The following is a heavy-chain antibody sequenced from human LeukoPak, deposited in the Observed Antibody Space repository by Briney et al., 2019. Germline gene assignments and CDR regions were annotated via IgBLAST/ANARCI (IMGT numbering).Heavy chain of an antibody. Sequence: SSETLSLTCTVSGGSISSGDYYWSWIRQPPGKGLEWIGYIYYSGSTYYNPSLKSRVTISVDTSKNQFSLKLSSVTAADTAVYYCASYDFWSGYSIGYFDHWGQGTLVTVSS. V-gene: IGHV4-30-4*08. CDR3: ASYDFWSGYSIGYFDH. CDR2: IYYSGST. J-gene: IGHJ4*02. D-gene: IGHD3-3*01. CDR1: GGSISSGDYY.